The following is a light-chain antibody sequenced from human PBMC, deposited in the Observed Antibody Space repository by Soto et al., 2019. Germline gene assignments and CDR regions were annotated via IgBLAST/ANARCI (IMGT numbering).Light chain of an antibody. CDR2: GAS. Sequence: ENVFTQAPGTLSLSPGEKTTLSCRALQSVSSSYLAWYQQKPGQAPRLLSYGASSRATGTPDRFSGSGSGTDFTLTIIRLEPEDFAVYSCQHYGSSPWTFGQGTKVDIK. CDR1: QSVSSSY. J-gene: IGKJ1*01. V-gene: IGKV3-20*01. CDR3: QHYGSSPWT.